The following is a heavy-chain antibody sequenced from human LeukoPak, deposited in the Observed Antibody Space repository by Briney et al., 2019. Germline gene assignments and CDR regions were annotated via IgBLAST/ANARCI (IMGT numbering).Heavy chain of an antibody. V-gene: IGHV3-7*01. CDR3: ARDFNYYGSGSYYKGPFDY. J-gene: IGHJ4*02. CDR2: IKQDGSEK. D-gene: IGHD3-10*01. CDR1: GFTFSSYW. Sequence: GGPLRLSCAASGFTFSSYWMSWVRQAPGKGLEWVANIKQDGSEKYYVDSVKGRFTISRDNAKNSLYLQMNSLRAEDTAVYYCARDFNYYGSGSYYKGPFDYWGQGTLVTVSS.